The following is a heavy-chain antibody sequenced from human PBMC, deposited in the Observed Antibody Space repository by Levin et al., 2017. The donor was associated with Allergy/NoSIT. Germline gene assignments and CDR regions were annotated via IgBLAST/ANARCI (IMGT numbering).Heavy chain of an antibody. D-gene: IGHD6-19*01. V-gene: IGHV4-39*02. CDR3: ARAVAGLYIDF. J-gene: IGHJ4*02. Sequence: SETLSLTCSVSGASISSGHFYRGWIRQPPGKGLEWIGSIYYNGNTYFNPSLKSRAVMSVDTSKNHFSLRLSSVTAADTAVYYCARAVAGLYIDFWGQGTLVTVSS. CDR1: GASISSGHFY. CDR2: IYYNGNT.